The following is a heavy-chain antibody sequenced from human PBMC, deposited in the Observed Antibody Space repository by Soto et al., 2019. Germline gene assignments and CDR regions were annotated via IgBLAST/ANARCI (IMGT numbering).Heavy chain of an antibody. CDR3: ASLSAVRIAAAGTVAFDI. CDR2: ISAYNGNT. Sequence: ASVKVSCKASGYTFTSYGISWVRQAPGQGLEWMGWISAYNGNTNYAQKLQGRVTMTTDTSTSTAYMELRSLRSDDTAVYYCASLSAVRIAAAGTVAFDIWGQGTMVTVSS. CDR1: GYTFTSYG. D-gene: IGHD6-13*01. J-gene: IGHJ3*02. V-gene: IGHV1-18*01.